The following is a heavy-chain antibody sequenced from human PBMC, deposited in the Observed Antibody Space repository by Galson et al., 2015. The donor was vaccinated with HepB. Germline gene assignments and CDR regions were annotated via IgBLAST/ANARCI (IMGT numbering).Heavy chain of an antibody. CDR1: GLTFSRFSSYS. D-gene: IGHD6-13*01. V-gene: IGHV4-39*06. J-gene: IGHJ4*02. CDR3: ARVEQQLVSY. Sequence: LRLSCAASGLTFSRFSSYSMSWVRQPPGKGLAWIGSIHYSGSTYYNPSLKSRVTMSVDTSKNQFTLKLSSVTAADTAVYFCARVEQQLVSYWGQGTLVTVSS. CDR2: IHYSGST.